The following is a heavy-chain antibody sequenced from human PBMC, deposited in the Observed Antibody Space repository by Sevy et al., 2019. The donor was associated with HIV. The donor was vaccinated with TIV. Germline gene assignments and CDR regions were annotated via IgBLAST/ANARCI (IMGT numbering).Heavy chain of an antibody. D-gene: IGHD3-3*01. CDR2: IRSDGSDK. CDR3: ARDQFSYFDY. V-gene: IGHV3-30*02. CDR1: GFTFSGSG. Sequence: GGSLRLSCAASGFTFSGSGMHWVRQAPGKGLEWVAFIRSDGSDKWYRDSVKGRFTMSRDNAKNTLYLQMNSLRAEDTAVYYCARDQFSYFDYWGQGTLVTVSS. J-gene: IGHJ4*02.